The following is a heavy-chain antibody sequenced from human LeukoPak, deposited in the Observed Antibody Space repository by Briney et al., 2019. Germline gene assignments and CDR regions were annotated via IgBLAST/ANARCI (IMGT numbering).Heavy chain of an antibody. D-gene: IGHD4-17*01. Sequence: PSQTLSLTCTVSGGSISSGDYYWSWIRQPPGKGLEWIGHIYYSGSTYYNPSLKSRVTISVDTSKNQFSLKLSSVTTAGTAVYYCARGRYGDYRDWFDPWGQGTLVTVSS. CDR3: ARGRYGDYRDWFDP. CDR2: IYYSGST. V-gene: IGHV4-30-4*01. CDR1: GGSISSGDYY. J-gene: IGHJ5*02.